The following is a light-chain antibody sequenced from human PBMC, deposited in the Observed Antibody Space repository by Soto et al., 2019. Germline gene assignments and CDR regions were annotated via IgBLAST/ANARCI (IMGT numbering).Light chain of an antibody. J-gene: IGKJ1*01. CDR1: QSVSSSY. CDR3: QQYGRSPT. CDR2: DAS. V-gene: IGKV3-20*01. Sequence: ESVLTQSPGTQTLSPVERATLSCRASQSVSSSYLAWYQQKPGQAPRLLIYDASNRATGIPDRFSGSGSGTDFTLTISRLEPEDFVVYYCQQYGRSPTFGQGTKVDIK.